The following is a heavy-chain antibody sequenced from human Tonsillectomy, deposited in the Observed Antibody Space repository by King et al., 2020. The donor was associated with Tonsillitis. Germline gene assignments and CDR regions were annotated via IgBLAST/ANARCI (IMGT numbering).Heavy chain of an antibody. CDR2: INPNSGGT. CDR1: GYAFIDYY. CDR3: ARSGDREVWFDP. J-gene: IGHJ5*02. Sequence: VQLVESGAEVKNPGASVKVSCKASGYAFIDYYIHWVRQAPGQGLEWMGWINPNSGGTNYAQKFQGRVTMTRDTSISTAFMELSSLRSDDTAVYYCARSGDREVWFDPWGQGTLVTVSS. V-gene: IGHV1-2*02. D-gene: IGHD3-10*01.